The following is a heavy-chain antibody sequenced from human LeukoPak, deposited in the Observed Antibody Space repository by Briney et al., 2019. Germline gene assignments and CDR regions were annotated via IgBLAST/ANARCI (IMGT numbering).Heavy chain of an antibody. CDR3: AKEGHLRKSSGSVLGVAVRPRYFDL. V-gene: IGHV3-23*01. J-gene: IGHJ2*01. Sequence: GGSLRLSCAASGFTFSSYVMSWVRQAPGKGLEWVSAISDSGGSTYYADSVKGRFTISRDNSKNTLYLQMNSLRAEDTAVYYCAKEGHLRKSSGSVLGVAVRPRYFDLWGRGTLVTVSS. CDR1: GFTFSSYV. D-gene: IGHD6-19*01. CDR2: ISDSGGST.